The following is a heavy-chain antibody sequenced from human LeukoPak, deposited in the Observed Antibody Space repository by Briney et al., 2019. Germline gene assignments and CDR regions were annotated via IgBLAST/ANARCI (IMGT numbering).Heavy chain of an antibody. Sequence: ASVKVSCKASGYTFTSSAMHWVRQAPGQGLEWMGWISAYNGNTNYAQKLQGRVTMTTDTSTSTAYMELRSLRSDETAVYYCARAGYSYGRVWFDPWGQGTLVTVSS. CDR1: GYTFTSSA. CDR2: ISAYNGNT. D-gene: IGHD5-18*01. J-gene: IGHJ5*02. V-gene: IGHV1-18*01. CDR3: ARAGYSYGRVWFDP.